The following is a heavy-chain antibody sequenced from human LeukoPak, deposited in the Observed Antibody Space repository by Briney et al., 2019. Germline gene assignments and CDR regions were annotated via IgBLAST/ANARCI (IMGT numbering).Heavy chain of an antibody. CDR1: GFTFSSYS. Sequence: PGGSLRLSCAASGFTFSSYSMNWVRQAPGKGLEWVSSISSSSYIYYADSVKGRFTISRDNAKNSLYLQMNSLRAEDTAVYYCARDLYYDSSAFDYWGQGTLVTVSS. CDR3: ARDLYYDSSAFDY. CDR2: ISSSSYI. D-gene: IGHD3-22*01. V-gene: IGHV3-21*01. J-gene: IGHJ4*02.